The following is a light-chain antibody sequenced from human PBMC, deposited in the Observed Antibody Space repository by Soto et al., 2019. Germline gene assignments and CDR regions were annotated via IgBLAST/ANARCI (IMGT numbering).Light chain of an antibody. CDR1: QDINTY. CDR3: QQRKSYPIT. Sequence: DIQWTQSPSFLSASVGDRVTITCRASQDINTYLAWYQQKPGKAPKLLIFAASTLQNGVPSRFSGSGSGTEFTVTLTSLQPEDFATYYCQQRKSYPITFGQGTRLEIK. J-gene: IGKJ5*01. V-gene: IGKV1-9*01. CDR2: AAS.